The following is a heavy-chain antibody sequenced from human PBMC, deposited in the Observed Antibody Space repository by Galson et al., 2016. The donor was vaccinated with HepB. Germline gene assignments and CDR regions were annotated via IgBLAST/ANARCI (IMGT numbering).Heavy chain of an antibody. CDR2: MNSYGIRT. D-gene: IGHD1-26*01. Sequence: SLRLSCAASGFTFSSYWMHWVRQTPGKGLVWVSRMNSYGIRTSHADSVAGRFTISRDNAKNTLYLQMNSLRVEDTAVYFCARGGYSDTWYDYYGMDVWGQGTTVTVSS. CDR1: GFTFSSYW. V-gene: IGHV3-74*01. CDR3: ARGGYSDTWYDYYGMDV. J-gene: IGHJ6*02.